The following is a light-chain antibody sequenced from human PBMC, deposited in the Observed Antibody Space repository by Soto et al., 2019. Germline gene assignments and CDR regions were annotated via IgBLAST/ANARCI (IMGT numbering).Light chain of an antibody. J-gene: IGKJ1*01. Sequence: EIVLTQSPGTLSLSPGERATLSCRASQSVSSTSLAGYHRKPGQAPSLLIYGASTRATAIPTRFSGSGSGTDFTLTITRLEPEDFAVYFCQQYGGSPPTFGQGTKVEIK. V-gene: IGKV3-20*01. CDR2: GAS. CDR3: QQYGGSPPT. CDR1: QSVSSTS.